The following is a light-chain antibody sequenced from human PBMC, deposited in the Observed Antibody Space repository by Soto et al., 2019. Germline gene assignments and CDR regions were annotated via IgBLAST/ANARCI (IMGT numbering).Light chain of an antibody. CDR1: RSDVGGYNS. J-gene: IGLJ1*01. CDR2: EVS. V-gene: IGLV2-14*01. Sequence: QSVLTQPASVSGSPGQSITISCTGTRSDVGGYNSVCWHQQHPGKAPKLIIYEVSNRPSGVSDRFSASKSGNTASLTISGLQADDEADYYCSSYTSSSTYVFGTGTKVTVL. CDR3: SSYTSSSTYV.